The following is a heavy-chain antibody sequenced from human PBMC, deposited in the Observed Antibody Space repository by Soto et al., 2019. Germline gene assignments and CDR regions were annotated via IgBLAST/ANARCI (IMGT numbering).Heavy chain of an antibody. CDR3: AKRYSSSWIFDY. D-gene: IGHD6-13*01. CDR1: GFTFSSYA. J-gene: IGHJ4*02. CDR2: ISGSGSST. Sequence: EVQLLESGGGMGHPGGFLRLSCAASGFTFSSYAMSWVRQAPGKGLEWVSAISGSGSSTYYADSVKGRFTISRDNSKNTLYLQMNSLRAEDTAVYYCAKRYSSSWIFDYWGQGTLVTVSS. V-gene: IGHV3-23*01.